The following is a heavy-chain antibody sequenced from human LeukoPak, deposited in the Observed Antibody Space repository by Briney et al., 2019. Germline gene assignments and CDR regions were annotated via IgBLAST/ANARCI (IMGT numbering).Heavy chain of an antibody. CDR2: INSGSSHI. CDR1: GFTFSSYE. CDR3: ARGPTMKMDV. Sequence: PGGSLRLSCAASGFTFSSYEMNWVRQAPGKVLEWVSSINSGSSHIYYADSVKGRFTISRDNAKNSLYLQMNSLRVEDTAVYYCARGPTMKMDVWGKGTTVTVSS. D-gene: IGHD3-22*01. V-gene: IGHV3-21*01. J-gene: IGHJ6*04.